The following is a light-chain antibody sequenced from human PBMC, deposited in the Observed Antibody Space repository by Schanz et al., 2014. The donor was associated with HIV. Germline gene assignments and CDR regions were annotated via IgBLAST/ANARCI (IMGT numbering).Light chain of an antibody. Sequence: QSALTQPASASGSPGQSVTISCTGTSSDVGGYNYVSWYQQHPGRAPRLLVYDVTYRPSGVSNRFSGSKSGNTASLTISGLQPEDEADYYCNSYSHSNTYVFGSGTKLTVL. CDR1: SSDVGGYNY. V-gene: IGLV2-14*03. CDR3: NSYSHSNTYV. CDR2: DVT. J-gene: IGLJ1*01.